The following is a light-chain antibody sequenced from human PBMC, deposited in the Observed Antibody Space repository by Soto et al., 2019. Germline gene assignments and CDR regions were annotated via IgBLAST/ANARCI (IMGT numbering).Light chain of an antibody. CDR2: ATS. CDR1: QSVSSNY. V-gene: IGKV3-20*01. CDR3: QQYGYSSWT. Sequence: EIVLTQSPGTLSLSPGERATLSCRASQSVSSNYLAWYQQKPGQAPRLLIYATSSRATGIPDRFSGSGSGTDFTLAISRLEPEDFAVYYCQQYGYSSWTFGQGTKVEIK. J-gene: IGKJ1*01.